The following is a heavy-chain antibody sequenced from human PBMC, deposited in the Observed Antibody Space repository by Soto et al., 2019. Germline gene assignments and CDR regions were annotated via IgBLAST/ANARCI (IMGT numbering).Heavy chain of an antibody. V-gene: IGHV4-4*02. CDR3: ATGPEYSSRWFSN. CDR2: VQHSGSF. D-gene: IGHD6-13*01. J-gene: IGHJ4*02. Sequence: QVHLQESGPGLVKPSGTLSLICAVSGGSISTTDWGSWVRQPPGKGLEWIGEVQHSGSFNYNPSLKSRLTISVDKSKNQFSLNLSSVTVADTAVYYCATGPEYSSRWFSNWGQGTLVTVSS. CDR1: GGSISTTDW.